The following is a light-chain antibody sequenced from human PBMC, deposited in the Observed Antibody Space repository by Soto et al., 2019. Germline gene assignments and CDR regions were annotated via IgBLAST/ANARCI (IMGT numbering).Light chain of an antibody. CDR3: QKYNTAPLT. CDR2: GAS. V-gene: IGKV1-27*01. CDR1: RGIRNY. J-gene: IGKJ4*01. Sequence: DIQMTQSPSSLSASVGDRVTITCRASRGIRNYLAWYQQKPGKTPKLLLYGASTLQSGVPSRFSGSGSGTDFTFFISSLQPEDVGIYYCQKYNTAPLTFGGGTKVEIK.